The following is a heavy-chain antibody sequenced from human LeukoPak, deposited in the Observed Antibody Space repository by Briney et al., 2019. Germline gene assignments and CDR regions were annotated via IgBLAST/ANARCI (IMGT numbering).Heavy chain of an antibody. Sequence: GRSLRLSCAASGFTFDDYAMHWVRQAPGKGLEWVSGISWNSGSIGYADSVKGRFTISRDNAKNSLYLQMNSLRAEDTALYYCAKDGDDILTGYHQEDGAFDIWGQGTMVTVSS. CDR1: GFTFDDYA. V-gene: IGHV3-9*01. CDR2: ISWNSGSI. D-gene: IGHD3-9*01. CDR3: AKDGDDILTGYHQEDGAFDI. J-gene: IGHJ3*02.